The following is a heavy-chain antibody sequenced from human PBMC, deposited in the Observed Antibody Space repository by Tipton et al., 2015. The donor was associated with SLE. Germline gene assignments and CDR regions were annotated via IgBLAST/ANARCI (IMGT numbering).Heavy chain of an antibody. CDR1: GGSISSGGYY. J-gene: IGHJ3*01. D-gene: IGHD3-16*01. CDR2: IYYSGST. V-gene: IGHV4-31*03. CDR3: ARDKWGTTS. Sequence: TLSLTCTVSGGSISSGGYYWSWIRQHTGKGLEWFGYIYYSGSTYYNPSIKSRVTISVDTSKNQFSLKLSLVTAADTAVYYCARDKWGTTSWGQGTMVTVSS.